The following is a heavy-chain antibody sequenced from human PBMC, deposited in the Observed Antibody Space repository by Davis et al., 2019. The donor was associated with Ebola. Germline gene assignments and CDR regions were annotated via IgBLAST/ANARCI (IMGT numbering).Heavy chain of an antibody. V-gene: IGHV3-21*01. CDR2: IKSDVSYI. Sequence: GESLKISCAASGFTFKSFDMNWVRQPPGGGLEWVASIKSDVSYIYYAASVRGRFTVSRDNAKNSLYLQMTSLNVEDTAVYYCARKDFGDYAYSDYWGQGTLVTVSS. CDR3: ARKDFGDYAYSDY. D-gene: IGHD4-17*01. J-gene: IGHJ4*02. CDR1: GFTFKSFD.